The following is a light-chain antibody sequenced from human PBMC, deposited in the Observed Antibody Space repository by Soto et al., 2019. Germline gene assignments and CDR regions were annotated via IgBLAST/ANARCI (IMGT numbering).Light chain of an antibody. Sequence: DIVMTQSPDSLAVSLGERATINCKSSQSVLYSSNNKNYLAWYQHKPGQPPKLLISWASTRESGVPDRFSGSGCGTDLTLTINSLQAEDVPIYYCEQYYSSPQTFGPGTKVDGK. CDR3: EQYYSSPQT. V-gene: IGKV4-1*01. J-gene: IGKJ3*01. CDR2: WAS. CDR1: QSVLYSSNNKNY.